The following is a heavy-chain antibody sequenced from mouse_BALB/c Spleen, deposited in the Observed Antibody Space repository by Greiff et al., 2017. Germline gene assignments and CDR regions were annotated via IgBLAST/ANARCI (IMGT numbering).Heavy chain of an antibody. D-gene: IGHD3-1*01. CDR3: ARGLGLPFAY. V-gene: IGHV2-9*02. Sequence: VQLQQSGPGLVAPSQSLSITCTVSGFSLTSYGVHWVRQPPGKGLEWLGVIWAGGSTNYNSALMSRLSISKDNSKSQVFLKMNSLQTDDTAMYYCARGLGLPFAYWGQGTLVTVSA. CDR1: GFSLTSYG. CDR2: IWAGGST. J-gene: IGHJ3*01.